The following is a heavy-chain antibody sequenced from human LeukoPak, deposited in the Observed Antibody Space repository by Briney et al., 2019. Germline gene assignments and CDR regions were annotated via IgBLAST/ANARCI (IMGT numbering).Heavy chain of an antibody. Sequence: GGSLRLSCAASRFTFSNSWMSWVRQAPGKGLEWVATIKPDGSVQYYVDSVKGRFTISRDNAKNSLFLQINSLRAEDTAVYYCARVPRGYTDWFDPWGQGTLVTVSS. CDR1: RFTFSNSW. D-gene: IGHD5-24*01. V-gene: IGHV3-7*01. CDR3: ARVPRGYTDWFDP. CDR2: IKPDGSVQ. J-gene: IGHJ5*02.